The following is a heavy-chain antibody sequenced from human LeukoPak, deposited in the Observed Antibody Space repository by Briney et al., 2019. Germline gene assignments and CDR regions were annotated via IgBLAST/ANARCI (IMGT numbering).Heavy chain of an antibody. Sequence: SETLSLTCTVSGGSISSGGYYWSWIRQPPGKGLEWIGYIYHSGSTYYNPSLKSRVTISVDRSKNQFSLKLSSVTAADTAVYYCARGAVVGATPRLGPWGQGTLVTVSS. CDR1: GGSISSGGYY. V-gene: IGHV4-30-2*01. D-gene: IGHD1-26*01. CDR2: IYHSGST. CDR3: ARGAVVGATPRLGP. J-gene: IGHJ5*02.